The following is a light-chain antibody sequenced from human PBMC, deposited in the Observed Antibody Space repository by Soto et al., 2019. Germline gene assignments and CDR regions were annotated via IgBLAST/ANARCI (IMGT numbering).Light chain of an antibody. J-gene: IGLJ1*01. Sequence: QSALTQPASVSGSPGQSITISCTGTSSDVGGYNYVSWYQQHPGKAPELMIYEVSNRPSGVSDRFSGSKSGNTASLIIFGLQAEDEADYYCSSYTSSSAPYVFGTGTKVTRP. V-gene: IGLV2-14*01. CDR1: SSDVGGYNY. CDR2: EVS. CDR3: SSYTSSSAPYV.